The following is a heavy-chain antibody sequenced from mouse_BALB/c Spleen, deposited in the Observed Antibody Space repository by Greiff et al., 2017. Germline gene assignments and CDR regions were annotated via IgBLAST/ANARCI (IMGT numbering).Heavy chain of an antibody. CDR3: SRRAVRRAYAIDY. J-gene: IGHJ2*01. CDR1: GYTFTDYY. D-gene: IGHD2-14*01. V-gene: IGHV1-34*02. CDR2: IDPNNGDT. Sequence: EVQLLQSGPELVKPGASVKMSCKASGYTFTDYYMKWVKQSPGKSLEWIGDIDPNNGDTFYNQKFKGKATLTVDKSSSTAYMQLNSLTSEDSAVYDGSRRAVRRAYAIDYWGQGTTLTVSS.